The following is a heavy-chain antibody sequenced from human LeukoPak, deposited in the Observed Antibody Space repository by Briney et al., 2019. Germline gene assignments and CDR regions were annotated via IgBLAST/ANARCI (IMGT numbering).Heavy chain of an antibody. Sequence: PSETLSLTCTVSGGSISSSSYYWGWIRQPPGKGLEWIGSIYYSGSTYCNPSLKSRVTMSVDTSKNQFSLKLNSVTAADTAVYYCARGRAATGIFAPLVWDWGQGTLVTVSS. D-gene: IGHD6-13*01. J-gene: IGHJ4*02. CDR1: GGSISSSSYY. CDR3: ARGRAATGIFAPLVWD. V-gene: IGHV4-39*07. CDR2: IYYSGST.